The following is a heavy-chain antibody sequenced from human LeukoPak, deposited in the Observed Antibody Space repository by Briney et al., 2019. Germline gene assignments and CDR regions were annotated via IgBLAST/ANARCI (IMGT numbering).Heavy chain of an antibody. Sequence: ASGPTLVNPTQTLTLTCTFSGFSLSTSGMCVSWIRQPPGKALEWLASIDWDDDKYYSTSPKTRLTISKDTSKNQVVLTMTNMDPVDTATYYCARIWKSGHDHWGQGTLDSVSS. D-gene: IGHD5-12*01. V-gene: IGHV2-70*11. CDR1: GFSLSTSGMC. J-gene: IGHJ4*02. CDR2: IDWDDDK. CDR3: ARIWKSGHDH.